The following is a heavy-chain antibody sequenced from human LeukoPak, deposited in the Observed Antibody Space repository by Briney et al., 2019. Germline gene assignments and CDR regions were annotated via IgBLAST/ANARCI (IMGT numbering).Heavy chain of an antibody. Sequence: SETLSLTCAVYGASFSGYYWTWIRQPPGKGLEWIGEINHSTTTNYNPSLKSRVTISVDTSKNQFSLNLNSVTAADTAVYYCARAGYYDSSGFNWFDPWAQGTLVTVSS. J-gene: IGHJ5*02. CDR1: GASFSGYY. V-gene: IGHV4-34*01. CDR3: ARAGYYDSSGFNWFDP. CDR2: INHSTTT. D-gene: IGHD3-22*01.